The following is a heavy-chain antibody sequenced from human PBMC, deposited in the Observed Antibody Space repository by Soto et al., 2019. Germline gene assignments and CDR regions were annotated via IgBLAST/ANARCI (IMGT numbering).Heavy chain of an antibody. V-gene: IGHV3-48*02. CDR1: GFTFSVYS. J-gene: IGHJ4*02. Sequence: EVQLVESGGDLVQRGGSLRLSCVASGFTFSVYSMNWVRQAPGKGLEWFSYITSDTKTIKYADSVKGRFTISRDNAKNSVYLQMNSLRDEATAVYYCARSVEGHFDYWGQGTVVTVSS. D-gene: IGHD6-19*01. CDR2: ITSDTKTI. CDR3: ARSVEGHFDY.